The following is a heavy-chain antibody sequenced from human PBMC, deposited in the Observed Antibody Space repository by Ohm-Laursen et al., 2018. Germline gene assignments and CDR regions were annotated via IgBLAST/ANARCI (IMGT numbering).Heavy chain of an antibody. J-gene: IGHJ4*02. CDR3: ARGLNWGWFFDY. Sequence: GTLSLTWTVSGGSISSYYWSWIRQPPGKGLEWIGYIYYSGSTNYNPSLKSRVTISVDTSKNQFSLKLSSVTAADTAVYYCARGLNWGWFFDYWGQGTLVTVSS. CDR1: GGSISSYY. CDR2: IYYSGST. D-gene: IGHD7-27*01. V-gene: IGHV4-59*01.